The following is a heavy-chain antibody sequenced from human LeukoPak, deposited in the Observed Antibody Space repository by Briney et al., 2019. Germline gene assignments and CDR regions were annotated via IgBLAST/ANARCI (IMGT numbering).Heavy chain of an antibody. Sequence: PSETLSLTCSVPGDSINNYYWSWIRQPPGKGLEWIGYIYYSGNTNYNPTLKSRVTMSKDTSKKQISLNLSSVTAADTAVYYCARGSNWLDPWGQGTLVTVSS. D-gene: IGHD6-6*01. CDR3: ARGSNWLDP. V-gene: IGHV4-59*01. J-gene: IGHJ5*02. CDR2: IYYSGNT. CDR1: GDSINNYY.